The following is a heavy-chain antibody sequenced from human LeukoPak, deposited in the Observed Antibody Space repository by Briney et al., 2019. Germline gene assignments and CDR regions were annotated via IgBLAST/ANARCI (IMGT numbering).Heavy chain of an antibody. J-gene: IGHJ5*02. CDR2: INPSGGST. CDR3: ARDSLLWFGPNWFDP. CDR1: GYIFTSYY. D-gene: IGHD3-10*01. V-gene: IGHV1-46*01. Sequence: ASVKVSCKASGYIFTSYYMHWVRQAPGQGLEWMGIINPSGGSTSYAQKFQGRVTMTRDMSTSTVYMELSSLRSEDTAVYYCARDSLLWFGPNWFDPWGQGTLVTVSS.